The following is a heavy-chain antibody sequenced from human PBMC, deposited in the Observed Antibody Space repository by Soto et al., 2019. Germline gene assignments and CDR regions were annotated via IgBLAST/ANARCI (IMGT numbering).Heavy chain of an antibody. J-gene: IGHJ4*02. CDR1: GFTFSGHS. CDR2: ITRSGNFI. Sequence: EVQLVESGGGLVRPGGSLRLSCAASGFTFSGHSMNWVRQAPGKGLEWVSSITRSGNFIYYADSVKGRFTISRDNAKNSLYLQMNSLRAEATAVYFCARERSSSVLRAYWGQGILVTVSS. D-gene: IGHD6-13*01. V-gene: IGHV3-21*01. CDR3: ARERSSSVLRAY.